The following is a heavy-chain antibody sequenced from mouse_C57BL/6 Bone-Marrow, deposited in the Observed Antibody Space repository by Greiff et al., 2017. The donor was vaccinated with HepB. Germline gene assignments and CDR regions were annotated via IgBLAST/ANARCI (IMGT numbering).Heavy chain of an antibody. CDR1: GYSITSDY. J-gene: IGHJ1*03. D-gene: IGHD1-1*01. CDR3: ARSPIYYRWYFDV. Sequence: EVKLMESGPGLAKPSQTLSLTCSVTGYSITSDYWNWIRKFPGNKLEYMGYISYSGSTYYNPSLKSRISITRDTSKNQYYLQLNSVTTEDTATYYCARSPIYYRWYFDVWGTGTTVTVSS. V-gene: IGHV3-8*01. CDR2: ISYSGST.